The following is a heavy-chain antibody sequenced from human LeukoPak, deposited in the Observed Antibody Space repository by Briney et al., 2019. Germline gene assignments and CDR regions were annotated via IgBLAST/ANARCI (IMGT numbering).Heavy chain of an antibody. CDR1: GYSFAKYW. J-gene: IGHJ4*02. CDR2: IYPDDPDP. Sequence: GESLKISCKGSGYSFAKYWIGWVRQMPGKGLEFMGIIYPDDPDPRYSPSFQGQVTISADKSISTAYLQWSSLKASDTAMYYCARSTPWIREGYFDYWGQGTLVTVSS. D-gene: IGHD5-18*01. V-gene: IGHV5-51*01. CDR3: ARSTPWIREGYFDY.